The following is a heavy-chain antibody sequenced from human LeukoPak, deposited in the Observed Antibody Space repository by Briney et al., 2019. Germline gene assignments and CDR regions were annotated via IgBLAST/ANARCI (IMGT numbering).Heavy chain of an antibody. J-gene: IGHJ4*02. D-gene: IGHD6-13*01. V-gene: IGHV3-7*02. CDR3: ARHNPYSSGWYCFDD. CDR1: GLRFSRYW. Sequence: RGSLRVSCAASGLRFSRYWMRWVRQAPGKGLEWVANIKQDGSEKYYVDSVKGRFTISRDNAKNSLYLQMNSLRAEDTAVYYCARHNPYSSGWYCFDDWGQGTLVTVSS. CDR2: IKQDGSEK.